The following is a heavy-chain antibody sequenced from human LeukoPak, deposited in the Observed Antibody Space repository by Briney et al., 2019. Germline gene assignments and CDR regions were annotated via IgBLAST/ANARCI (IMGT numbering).Heavy chain of an antibody. CDR3: AREGDCSGGSCYSAERRYYYDSSGYSFLLH. V-gene: IGHV3-33*01. J-gene: IGHJ4*02. D-gene: IGHD2-15*01. CDR1: GFTFSSYG. Sequence: PGGSLRLSCAASGFTFSSYGMHWVRQAPGKGLEWVAVIWYDGSNKYYADSVKGRFTISRDNSKNTLYPQMNSLRAEDTAVYYCAREGDCSGGSCYSAERRYYYDSSGYSFLLHWGQGTLVTVSS. CDR2: IWYDGSNK.